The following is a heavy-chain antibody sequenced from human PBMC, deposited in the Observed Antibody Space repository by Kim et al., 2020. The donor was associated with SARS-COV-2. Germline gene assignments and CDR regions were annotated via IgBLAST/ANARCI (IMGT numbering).Heavy chain of an antibody. CDR2: INPNSGGT. Sequence: ASVKVSCKASGYTFTGYYMHWVRQAPGQGLEWMGWINPNSGGTNYAQKFQGRVTMTRDTSISTAYMELSRLRSDDTAVYYCARDLVVPSDSSQVWYFDLWGRGTLVTVSS. V-gene: IGHV1-2*02. CDR3: ARDLVVPSDSSQVWYFDL. D-gene: IGHD3-22*01. J-gene: IGHJ2*01. CDR1: GYTFTGYY.